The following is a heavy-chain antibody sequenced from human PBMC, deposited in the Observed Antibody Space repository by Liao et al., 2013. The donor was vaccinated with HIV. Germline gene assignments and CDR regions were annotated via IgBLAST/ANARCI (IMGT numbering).Heavy chain of an antibody. CDR3: ARDLGHSGIILIT. V-gene: IGHV4-39*07. Sequence: QLLLQESGPGLLKPSETLSLTCNVSGDTISTRGAYWGWIRQPPGKGLEWIGNIYYSGSAYYNPSLKSRVTMSVDTSTNQFSLRLNSVSAADTAVYYCARDLGHSGIILITWGQGTLVTVSS. CDR2: IYYSGSA. J-gene: IGHJ4*02. D-gene: IGHD3-10*01. CDR1: GDTISTRGAY.